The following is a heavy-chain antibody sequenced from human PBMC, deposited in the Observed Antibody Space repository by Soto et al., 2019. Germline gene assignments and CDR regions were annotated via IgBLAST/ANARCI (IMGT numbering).Heavy chain of an antibody. Sequence: QVQLVQSGAEVKKPGDSVKVSCKASGYTFGHFYITWVRQAPGQGLEWMGAISPHNRNTNYAEKVQGRVTMTTDTSTTTAYMELRSLRSDDTAVYYCARDEGGYDILTGYYKAHHFDQWGQGALVTVSS. CDR2: ISPHNRNT. CDR3: ARDEGGYDILTGYYKAHHFDQ. V-gene: IGHV1-18*01. CDR1: GYTFGHFY. D-gene: IGHD3-9*01. J-gene: IGHJ4*02.